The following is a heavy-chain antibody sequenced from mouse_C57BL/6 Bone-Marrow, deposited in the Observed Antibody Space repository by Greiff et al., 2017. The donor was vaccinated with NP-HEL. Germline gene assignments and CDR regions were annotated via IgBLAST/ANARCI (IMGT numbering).Heavy chain of an antibody. J-gene: IGHJ2*01. CDR2: ISDGGSYT. V-gene: IGHV5-4*01. CDR1: GFTFSSYA. D-gene: IGHD3-3*01. CDR3: AREGGDVHYFDY. Sequence: EVKLVESGGGLVKPGGSLKLSCAASGFTFSSYAMSWVRQTPEKRLEWVATISDGGSYTYYPDNVKGRFTISRDNAKNNLYLQMSHLKSEDTAMYYCAREGGDVHYFDYWGQGTTLTVSS.